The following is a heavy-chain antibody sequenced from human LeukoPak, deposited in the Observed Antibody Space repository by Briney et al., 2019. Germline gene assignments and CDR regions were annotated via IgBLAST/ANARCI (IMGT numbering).Heavy chain of an antibody. CDR1: GFTVSSNY. Sequence: GGSLRLSCAASGFTVSSNYMSWVRQAPGKGLEWVSVIYSGGSTYYADSVKGRFTISRDNSKNTLYLQMNSLRAEDTAVYYCARVKRYSSAAFDYWGQGTLVTVSS. CDR2: IYSGGST. D-gene: IGHD3-9*01. J-gene: IGHJ4*02. CDR3: ARVKRYSSAAFDY. V-gene: IGHV3-66*01.